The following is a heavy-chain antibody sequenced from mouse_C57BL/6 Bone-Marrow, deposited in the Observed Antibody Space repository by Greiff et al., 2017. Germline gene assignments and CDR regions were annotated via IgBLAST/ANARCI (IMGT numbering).Heavy chain of an antibody. J-gene: IGHJ1*03. CDR2: IDPSDSYT. D-gene: IGHD2-4*01. V-gene: IGHV1-69*01. CDR1: GYTFPSYW. Sequence: QVQLQPPGAELVMPGASVKLSCKASGYTFPSYWVHWVKQRPGRGLEWIGEIDPSDSYTNYNQKFQGKSTLTVYKSSSTAYMQLSSLTSADSSVYYCAIYDYGPVWGTGTTVTVSS. CDR3: AIYDYGPV.